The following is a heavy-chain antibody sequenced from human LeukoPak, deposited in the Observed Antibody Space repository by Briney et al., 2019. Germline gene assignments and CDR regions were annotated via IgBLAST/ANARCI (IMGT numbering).Heavy chain of an antibody. J-gene: IGHJ4*02. D-gene: IGHD6-19*01. Sequence: GASVKVSCKASGYTFTGYYMHWVRQAPGQGLEWMGWINPNSGVTRYAQKFQGRVTMTRDTSISTVYMELSRLRSDDTAVYYCARDCSAVAGTTPGPWGYWGQGTLVTVSS. CDR1: GYTFTGYY. CDR3: ARDCSAVAGTTPGPWGY. V-gene: IGHV1-2*02. CDR2: INPNSGVT.